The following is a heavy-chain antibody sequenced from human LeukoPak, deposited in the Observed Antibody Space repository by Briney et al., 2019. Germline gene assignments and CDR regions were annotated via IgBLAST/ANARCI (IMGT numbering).Heavy chain of an antibody. D-gene: IGHD2-15*01. CDR3: ARGGVGYCSGGSCYYFDY. CDR2: INPNSGGT. CDR1: GYTFTGYY. V-gene: IGHV1-2*02. Sequence: ASVTVSCKASGYTFTGYYMHWVRQAPGQGLEWMGWINPNSGGTNYAQKFQGRVTMTRDTSISTAYMELSRLRSDDTAVYYCARGGVGYCSGGSCYYFDYWGQGTLVTVSS. J-gene: IGHJ4*02.